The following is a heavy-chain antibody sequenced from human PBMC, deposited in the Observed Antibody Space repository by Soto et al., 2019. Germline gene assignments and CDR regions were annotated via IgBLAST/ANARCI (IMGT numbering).Heavy chain of an antibody. V-gene: IGHV4-59*01. CDR2: IYQGGSI. Sequence: SETLSVTCSVAGGSISSGYWTWIRQPPGKGLEWIGYIYQGGSINYNPSLKSRVIIPVDTAKNQFSLRLSSVTAADTAVYYCTGAYYDINGYSLDPWGQGTSVTVSS. J-gene: IGHJ5*02. CDR1: GGSISSGY. CDR3: TGAYYDINGYSLDP. D-gene: IGHD3-22*01.